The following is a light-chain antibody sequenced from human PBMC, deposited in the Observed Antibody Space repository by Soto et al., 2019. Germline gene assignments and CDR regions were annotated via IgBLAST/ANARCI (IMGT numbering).Light chain of an antibody. Sequence: QSVLTQPPSVSGAPGQRVTISCTGSSSNIGAGYDVHWYQQFPGTAPRLLIYGNSNRPSGVPDRFSGSESGTSASLAITGLQAEDEADYYCQSCDRSLSGHVVFGGGTKLTVL. CDR2: GNS. J-gene: IGLJ2*01. CDR1: SSNIGAGYD. CDR3: QSCDRSLSGHVV. V-gene: IGLV1-40*01.